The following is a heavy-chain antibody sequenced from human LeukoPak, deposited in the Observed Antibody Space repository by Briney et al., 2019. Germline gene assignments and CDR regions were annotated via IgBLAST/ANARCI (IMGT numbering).Heavy chain of an antibody. CDR2: IASDGSHT. CDR3: ARERQDTVIHSGAFDI. D-gene: IGHD2-21*02. V-gene: IGHV3-30-3*01. CDR1: GFTFSNYF. Sequence: PGGSLRLSCAASGFTFSNYFMHWDRQAPGKGLEWVADIASDGSHTFYVESVKGRFTISRDNSKNTLYLQMNSLGPEDTAVYFCARERQDTVIHSGAFDIWGQGTMVTVSS. J-gene: IGHJ3*02.